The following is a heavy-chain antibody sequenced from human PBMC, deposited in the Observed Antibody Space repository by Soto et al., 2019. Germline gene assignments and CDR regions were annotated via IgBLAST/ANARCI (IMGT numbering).Heavy chain of an antibody. J-gene: IGHJ1*01. CDR3: VKDESINWYSGHFRH. V-gene: IGHV3-9*01. CDR2: INWNSGSI. CDR1: GFTFDDYA. Sequence: GGSLRLSCAASGFTFDDYAMHWVRQVPGKGLEWVSGINWNSGSIGYADSVKGRFAVSRDNAKNSLHLQMNSLRAEDTAFYYCVKDESINWYSGHFRHWGQGTLVTVS. D-gene: IGHD6-13*01.